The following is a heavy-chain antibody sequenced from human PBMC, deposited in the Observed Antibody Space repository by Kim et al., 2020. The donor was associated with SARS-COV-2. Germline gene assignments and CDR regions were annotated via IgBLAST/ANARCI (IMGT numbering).Heavy chain of an antibody. J-gene: IGHJ4*02. D-gene: IGHD2-2*01. Sequence: SETLSLTCTVSGDSISSSNYYWGWIRQPPGKGLEWIGSIYSTGSTYYNPSLKSRVTISVDTSKNQFSLKLSSVTVADMAVYYCARDGASTSLVDYWGQGTLVTVSS. CDR1: GDSISSSNYY. CDR2: IYSTGST. CDR3: ARDGASTSLVDY. V-gene: IGHV4-39*07.